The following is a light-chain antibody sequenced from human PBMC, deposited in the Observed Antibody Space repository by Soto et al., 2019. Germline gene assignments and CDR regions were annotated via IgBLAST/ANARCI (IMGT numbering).Light chain of an antibody. CDR1: QNINKY. Sequence: EIVLTQSPGTLSLSPGERATLSCRTSQNINKYLAWYQQKPGQAPRLLIYDASNRATGIPARFSGSGSGTDFTLTISSREPEDFAVYYCQQRSNWPITFGQGTRLEIK. J-gene: IGKJ5*01. CDR2: DAS. V-gene: IGKV3-11*01. CDR3: QQRSNWPIT.